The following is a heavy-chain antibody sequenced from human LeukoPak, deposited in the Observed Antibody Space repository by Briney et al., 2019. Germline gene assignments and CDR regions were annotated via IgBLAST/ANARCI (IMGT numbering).Heavy chain of an antibody. V-gene: IGHV1-69*05. J-gene: IGHJ6*03. CDR3: ARAPYCGGDCYDGWGGYYYYYMDV. CDR1: GYTFTSYY. Sequence: SVKVSCKASGYTFTSYYMHWVRQAPGQGLEWMGGIIPIFGTANYAQKFQGRVTITTDESTSTAYMELSSLRSEDTAVYYCARAPYCGGDCYDGWGGYYYYYMDVWGKGTTVTVSS. CDR2: IIPIFGTA. D-gene: IGHD2-21*01.